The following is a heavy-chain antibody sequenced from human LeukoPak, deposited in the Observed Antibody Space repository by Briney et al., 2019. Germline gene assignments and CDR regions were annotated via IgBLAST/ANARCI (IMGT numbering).Heavy chain of an antibody. CDR3: ARDRSPDDY. Sequence: GGSLRLSCAASGFTFSSYWMSWVRQAPGKGLEWVANIKQDGSEKYYVDSAEGRFTISRDNAKNSLYLQMNSLRAEDTSVYYCARDRSPDDYWGQGTLVTVSS. V-gene: IGHV3-7*01. J-gene: IGHJ4*02. CDR1: GFTFSSYW. CDR2: IKQDGSEK.